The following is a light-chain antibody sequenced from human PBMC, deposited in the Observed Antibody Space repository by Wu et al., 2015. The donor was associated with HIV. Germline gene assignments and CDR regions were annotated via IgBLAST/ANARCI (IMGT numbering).Light chain of an antibody. CDR2: GAY. Sequence: EIVLTQFPGTLSLSPGERATLSCRASQSVRSSYLAWYQQKPGQAPRLLIYGAYNRATGIPDRFSGSGSGTDFTLTISRLEPEDFAVYYCQQYGSSPRYSFAQGTKLEIK. CDR1: QSVRSSY. J-gene: IGKJ2*03. V-gene: IGKV3-20*01. CDR3: QQYGSSPRYS.